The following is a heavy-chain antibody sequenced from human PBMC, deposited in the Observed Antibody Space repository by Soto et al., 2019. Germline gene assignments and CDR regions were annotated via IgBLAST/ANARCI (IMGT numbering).Heavy chain of an antibody. J-gene: IGHJ4*02. CDR3: ARVSYDSRGYYFPTIDY. CDR2: IYHSGST. Sequence: QLQLQESGSGLVKPSQPLSLTCAVSGGSISSGGYSWSWIRQPPGKGLEWIGYIYHSGSTYYNPSLQSRVTISVDRSTNQFSLKLCSVTAADKAVDYCARVSYDSRGYYFPTIDYWGQGTLVTVSS. V-gene: IGHV4-30-2*01. CDR1: GGSISSGGYS. D-gene: IGHD3-22*01.